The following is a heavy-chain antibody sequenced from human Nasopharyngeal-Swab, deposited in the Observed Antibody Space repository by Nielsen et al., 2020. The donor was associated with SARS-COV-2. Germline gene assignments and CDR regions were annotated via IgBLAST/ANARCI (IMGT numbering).Heavy chain of an antibody. V-gene: IGHV3-11*04. Sequence: GGSLRLSCAASGFIFSDYYMTWIRQAPGKGSEWVSNISSSGTTKYYADSVKGRFTISRDNAKNSLFLQMNSLRAEDTAVYYCARSPDVFDIWGQGTMVTVSS. CDR1: GFIFSDYY. CDR2: ISSSGTTK. CDR3: ARSPDVFDI. J-gene: IGHJ3*02.